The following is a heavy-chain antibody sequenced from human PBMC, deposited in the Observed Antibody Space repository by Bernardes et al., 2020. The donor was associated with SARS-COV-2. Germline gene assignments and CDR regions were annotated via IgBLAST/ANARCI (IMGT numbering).Heavy chain of an antibody. J-gene: IGHJ6*02. CDR3: ANLGGYYYDSSGYYGMDV. V-gene: IGHV3-9*01. Sequence: GGSLRLSCAASGFTFDDYAMHWVRQAPGKGLEWVSGISWNSGSIGYADSVKGRFTISRDNAKNSLYLQMNSLRAEDTALYYCANLGGYYYDSSGYYGMDVWGQGTTVTVSS. CDR1: GFTFDDYA. CDR2: ISWNSGSI. D-gene: IGHD3-22*01.